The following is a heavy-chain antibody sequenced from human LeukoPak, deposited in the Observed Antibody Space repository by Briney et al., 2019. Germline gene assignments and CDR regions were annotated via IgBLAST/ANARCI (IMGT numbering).Heavy chain of an antibody. J-gene: IGHJ4*02. V-gene: IGHV3-30-3*01. D-gene: IGHD3-22*01. CDR2: ISYDGSNK. CDR3: ARPNYYDSSGYADY. Sequence: GGSLRLSCAASGFTFSSYAMHWVRQALGKGLEWVAVISYDGSNKYYADSVKGRFTISRDNSKNTLYLQMNSLRAEDTAVYYCARPNYYDSSGYADYWGQGTLVTVSS. CDR1: GFTFSSYA.